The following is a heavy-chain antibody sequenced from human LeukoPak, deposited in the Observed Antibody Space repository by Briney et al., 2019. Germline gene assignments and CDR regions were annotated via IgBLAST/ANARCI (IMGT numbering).Heavy chain of an antibody. CDR3: AKGRDGYNADFDY. J-gene: IGHJ4*02. V-gene: IGHV3-23*01. CDR2: ISGSGGST. CDR1: GFTFSSYW. D-gene: IGHD5-24*01. Sequence: PGGSLRLSCAASGFTFSSYWMSWVRQAPGKGLEWVSGISGSGGSTYYADSVKGRFTISRDNSKNTLYLQMNSLRAEDTAVYYCAKGRDGYNADFDYWGQGTLVTVSS.